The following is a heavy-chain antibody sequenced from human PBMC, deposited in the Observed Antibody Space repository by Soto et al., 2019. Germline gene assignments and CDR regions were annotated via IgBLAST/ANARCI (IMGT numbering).Heavy chain of an antibody. Sequence: KTSVTLSVTCTVSASTISSYCLSWIRQHPGKGLAWPGYIYYTGSTNYNPSLKSRVTISVDTSKNRFSLKLSAVTAADTAVYYCARDSTRFTYYYGSSGSGRAFEIWGQGTMVTVSS. J-gene: IGHJ3*02. D-gene: IGHD3-22*01. CDR1: ASTISSYC. V-gene: IGHV4-59*13. CDR2: IYYTGST. CDR3: ARDSTRFTYYYGSSGSGRAFEI.